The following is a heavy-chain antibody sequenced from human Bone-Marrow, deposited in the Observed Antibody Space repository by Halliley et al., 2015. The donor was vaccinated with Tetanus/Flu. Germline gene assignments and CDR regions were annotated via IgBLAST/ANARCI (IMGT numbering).Heavy chain of an antibody. J-gene: IGHJ4*02. V-gene: IGHV4-4*02. CDR2: ISHPGIP. CDR3: ARHRTWSQGF. D-gene: IGHD2-2*01. Sequence: KGLEWIAQISHPGIPDYNPSPRSRVTMSIDRSNTQLSLKVPSVTAADTAVYYCARHRTWSQGFWGQGTLVTVSS.